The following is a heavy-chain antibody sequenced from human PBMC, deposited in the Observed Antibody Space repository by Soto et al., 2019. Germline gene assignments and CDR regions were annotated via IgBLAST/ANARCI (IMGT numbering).Heavy chain of an antibody. D-gene: IGHD2-8*01. J-gene: IGHJ5*02. Sequence: ASVKVSCKASGYTFTSYGISWVRQAPGQGLEWMGWISAYNGNTNYAQKLQGRVTMTTDTSTSTVYMELSSLRSEDTAVYYCARDQVYLGINKWLDPWGQGTLVTVSS. CDR3: ARDQVYLGINKWLDP. CDR1: GYTFTSYG. V-gene: IGHV1-18*01. CDR2: ISAYNGNT.